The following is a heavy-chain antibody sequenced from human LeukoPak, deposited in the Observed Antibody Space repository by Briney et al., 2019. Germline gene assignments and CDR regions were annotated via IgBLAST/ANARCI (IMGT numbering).Heavy chain of an antibody. Sequence: ASVKVSCKASGYTFTSYGISWVRQAPGQGLEWMGWINPNSGGTNYAQKFQGRVTMTRDTSISTAYMELSRLRSDDTAVYYCAREYSGRGSGTFDYWGQGTLVTVSS. CDR2: INPNSGGT. V-gene: IGHV1-2*02. CDR3: AREYSGRGSGTFDY. CDR1: GYTFTSYG. J-gene: IGHJ4*02. D-gene: IGHD1-26*01.